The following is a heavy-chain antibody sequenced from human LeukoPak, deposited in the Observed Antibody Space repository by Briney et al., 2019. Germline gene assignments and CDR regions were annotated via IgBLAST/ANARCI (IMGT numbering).Heavy chain of an antibody. V-gene: IGHV4-59*04. Sequence: SETLSLTCTVSGGSISSYYWSWVRQSPGKGLEWLGTIYYDGSTFYSPSFKSRVTISINASKKQLSLNLASVTAADTAVYYCARRGDAWQILYSFDVWGQGTAVIVSS. J-gene: IGHJ3*01. CDR2: IYYDGST. CDR3: ARRGDAWQILYSFDV. CDR1: GGSISSYY. D-gene: IGHD2-15*01.